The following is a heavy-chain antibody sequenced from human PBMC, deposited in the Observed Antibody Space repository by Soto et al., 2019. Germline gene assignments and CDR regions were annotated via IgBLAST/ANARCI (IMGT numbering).Heavy chain of an antibody. CDR1: GGSFSGYY. Sequence: SSETLSLTCAVYGGSFSGYYWSWIRQPPGKGLEWIGEINHSGSTNYNPSLKSQVTISVDTSKNQFSLKLSSVTAADTAVYYCARAKKVPQVVVIKVFDYWGQGTLVTVSS. V-gene: IGHV4-34*01. J-gene: IGHJ4*02. CDR3: ARAKKVPQVVVIKVFDY. CDR2: INHSGST. D-gene: IGHD3-22*01.